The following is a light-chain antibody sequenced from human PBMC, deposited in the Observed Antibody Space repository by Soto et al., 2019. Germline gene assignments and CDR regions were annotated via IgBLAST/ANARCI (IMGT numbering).Light chain of an antibody. J-gene: IGLJ1*01. CDR1: SSDVGGYDY. CDR3: ASYSGSNIFYV. CDR2: EVN. V-gene: IGLV2-8*01. Sequence: QSDLNQPPSASVSPGQSVAISCTGTSSDVGGYDYVSWYQEHPGKAPKVMIYEVNRRPSGVPDRFSGSKSGNTASLTVSGLQAEDEADYYCASYSGSNIFYVFGTGTKVTVL.